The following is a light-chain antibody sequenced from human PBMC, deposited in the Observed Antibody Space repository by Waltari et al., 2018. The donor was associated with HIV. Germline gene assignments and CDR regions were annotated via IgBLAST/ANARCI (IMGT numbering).Light chain of an antibody. CDR2: EGS. J-gene: IGLJ2*01. V-gene: IGLV2-23*01. CDR1: SSHVGSYNL. Sequence: QSALTQPASVSGSPGQSITISCTGTSSHVGSYNLASWYQQHPGKAPKLMIYEGSKRPSGVPNRFSGSKSGNTASLTISGLQAEDEADYYCCSYAGSLVVFGGGTKLTVL. CDR3: CSYAGSLVV.